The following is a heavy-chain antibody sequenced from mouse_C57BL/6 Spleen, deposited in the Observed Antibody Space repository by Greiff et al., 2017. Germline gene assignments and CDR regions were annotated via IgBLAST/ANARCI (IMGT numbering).Heavy chain of an antibody. CDR3: ARHGEGDAMDY. Sequence: EVKLVESGGDLVKPGGSLKLSCAASGFTFSSYGMSWVRQTPDKRLAWVATISSGGSYTYYPDSVKGRFTISRDNAKNTLYMQMSSLKSEDTAMYYCARHGEGDAMDYWGQGTSVTVSS. CDR1: GFTFSSYG. V-gene: IGHV5-6*01. CDR2: ISSGGSYT. J-gene: IGHJ4*01.